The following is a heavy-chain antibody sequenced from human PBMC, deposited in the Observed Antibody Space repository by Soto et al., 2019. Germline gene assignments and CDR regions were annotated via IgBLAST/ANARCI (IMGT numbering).Heavy chain of an antibody. V-gene: IGHV3-11*06. CDR1: GFTFSDYY. J-gene: IGHJ6*02. CDR2: ISSSSSYT. D-gene: IGHD1-26*01. Sequence: QVQLVESGGGLVKPGGSLRLSCAASGFTFSDYYMSWIRQAPGKGLEWVSYISSSSSYTNYADSVKGRFTISRDNAKNSLYLQMNGLRAEDTAVYYCARDLSRSMGSGYYYGMDVWGQGTTVTVSS. CDR3: ARDLSRSMGSGYYYGMDV.